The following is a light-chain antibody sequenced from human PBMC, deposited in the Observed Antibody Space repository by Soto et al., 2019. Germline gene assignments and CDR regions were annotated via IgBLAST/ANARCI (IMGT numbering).Light chain of an antibody. V-gene: IGLV3-21*04. CDR3: QVWDITTDHYV. J-gene: IGLJ1*01. CDR1: NIGSKR. Sequence: SYELTQPPSVAVAPEKTARLTCGGANIGSKRVHLDLQKPGQAPVLVIYYDSDRPSGIPGRFSGSNSGNTATLTINRVEAGDEADYYCQVWDITTDHYVFGTGTKLTVL. CDR2: YDS.